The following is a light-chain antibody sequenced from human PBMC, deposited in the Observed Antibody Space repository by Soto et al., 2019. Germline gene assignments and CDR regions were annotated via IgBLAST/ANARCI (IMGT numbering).Light chain of an antibody. CDR3: LQAAQSPLT. Sequence: DIVLTQSPLSLPVTPGEPASISCRSSQSLLQSNGNNHVDWYLQRPGQSPQLLLYLASSRASGVRDRFSGSVSGTEFSLEISRVEAEDVGVYYCLQAAQSPLTFGQGTRLEIK. CDR1: QSLLQSNGNNH. V-gene: IGKV2-28*01. J-gene: IGKJ5*01. CDR2: LAS.